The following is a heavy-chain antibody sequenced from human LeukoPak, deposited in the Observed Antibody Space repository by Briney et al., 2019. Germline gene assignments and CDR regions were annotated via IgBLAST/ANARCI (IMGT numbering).Heavy chain of an antibody. CDR1: GGTLSSYA. D-gene: IGHD3-22*01. CDR2: IIPIFGTA. Sequence: SVKVSCKASGGTLSSYAISWVRQAPGQGLEWMGGIIPIFGTANYAQKFQGRVTITADESTSTAYMELSSLRSEDTAVYYCARKGHYYDSSGSPPVDAFDIWGQGTMVTVSS. J-gene: IGHJ3*02. V-gene: IGHV1-69*13. CDR3: ARKGHYYDSSGSPPVDAFDI.